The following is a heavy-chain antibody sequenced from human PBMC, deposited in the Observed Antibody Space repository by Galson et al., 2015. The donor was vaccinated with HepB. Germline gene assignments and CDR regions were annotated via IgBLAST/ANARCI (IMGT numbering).Heavy chain of an antibody. CDR1: GDSVSSNSAA. CDR3: ARENQQLVGYYFDY. CDR2: TYYRSKWYN. J-gene: IGHJ4*02. Sequence: CAISGDSVSSNSAAWNWIRQSPSRGLEWLGRTYYRSKWYNDYAVSVKSRITINPDTSKNQFSLQLNSVTPEDTAVYYCARENQQLVGYYFDYWGQGTLVTVSS. V-gene: IGHV6-1*01. D-gene: IGHD6-13*01.